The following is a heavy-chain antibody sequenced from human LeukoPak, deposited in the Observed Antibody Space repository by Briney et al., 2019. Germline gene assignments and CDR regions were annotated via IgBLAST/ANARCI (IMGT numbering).Heavy chain of an antibody. CDR3: ARVRGDYYFDY. Sequence: GGSLRLSCAASGFSFSSYWMTWVRQAPGKGLEWVANIKQGGSETYHVDSVKGRFTISRDNAKNSLCLQMNTLRAEDTAVYCCARVRGDYYFDYWGQGILVTVSS. J-gene: IGHJ4*02. V-gene: IGHV3-7*03. D-gene: IGHD3-16*01. CDR1: GFSFSSYW. CDR2: IKQGGSET.